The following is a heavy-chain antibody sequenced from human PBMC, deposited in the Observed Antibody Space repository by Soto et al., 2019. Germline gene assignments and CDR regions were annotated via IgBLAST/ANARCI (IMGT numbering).Heavy chain of an antibody. J-gene: IGHJ3*02. D-gene: IGHD5-12*01. Sequence: QVQLVESGGSVVQPGRSLRLSCAASGFTFSNYGMHWVRQAPGKGLEWVAVIWYDESNKYYADSVKGRFTISRDNSKNTLFLQMSSLRAEDTAVYYCARVREIVATLGALDIWGQGTLVTVSS. CDR1: GFTFSNYG. CDR2: IWYDESNK. V-gene: IGHV3-33*01. CDR3: ARVREIVATLGALDI.